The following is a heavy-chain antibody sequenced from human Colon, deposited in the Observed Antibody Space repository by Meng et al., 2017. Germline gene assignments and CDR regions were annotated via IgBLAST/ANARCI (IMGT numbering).Heavy chain of an antibody. CDR2: IYHSGTT. CDR1: GGSISSGGYY. J-gene: IGHJ4*02. V-gene: IGHV4-31*03. D-gene: IGHD4-17*01. Sequence: QVQLQDSGPGLVKPSQTLPLTCTVSGGSISSGGYYWTWIRQHPGKGLEWIGYIYHSGTTYYNPSLKSRVTISVDTSENQFSLNLRSVTAADTAVYFCARTLRDYGKIDYWGQGTLVTVSS. CDR3: ARTLRDYGKIDY.